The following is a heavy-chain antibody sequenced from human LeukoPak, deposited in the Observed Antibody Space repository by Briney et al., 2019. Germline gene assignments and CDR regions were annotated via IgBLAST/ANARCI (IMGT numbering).Heavy chain of an antibody. CDR3: ARTFPRLGYCSGGSCYSKDY. J-gene: IGHJ4*02. CDR1: GGSFSGYY. Sequence: PSETLSLTCAVYGGSFSGYYWSWIRQPPGKGLEWIGEINHSGSTNYNPSLKSRVTISVETSKNQFSLKLSSVTAADTAVYYCARTFPRLGYCSGGSCYSKDYWGQGTLVTVSS. CDR2: INHSGST. V-gene: IGHV4-34*01. D-gene: IGHD2-15*01.